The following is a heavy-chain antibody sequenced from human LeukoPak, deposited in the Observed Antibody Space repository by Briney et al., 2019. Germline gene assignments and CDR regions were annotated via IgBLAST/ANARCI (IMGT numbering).Heavy chain of an antibody. CDR3: ARGFIAVADTALNWFDP. CDR1: GGSSNFDF. CDR2: IDQSGNT. J-gene: IGHJ5*02. Sequence: PSETLSLTCAASGGSSNFDFWTWVRQSPGKGLEWIGEIDQSGNTNYNPPLKSRVTMSFDMSNNQFSLKLKSVNAADTAVYFCARGFIAVADTALNWFDPWGPGTQVTVSS. D-gene: IGHD6-19*01. V-gene: IGHV4-34*01.